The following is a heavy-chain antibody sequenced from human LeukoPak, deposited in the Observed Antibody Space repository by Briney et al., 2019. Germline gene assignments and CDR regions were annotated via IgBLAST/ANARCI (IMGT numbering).Heavy chain of an antibody. V-gene: IGHV3-21*01. Sequence: GGSLKLSCAASGFPFSSHTMNWVRQAPGKGLEWVSSIGGTNGYSFYAHSLKGRFTISRDNAKNSLSLLINNLRAEDTAVYYCTRDQPFSSFDHWGQGILVTVSS. J-gene: IGHJ4*02. CDR3: TRDQPFSSFDH. D-gene: IGHD6-13*01. CDR1: GFPFSSHT. CDR2: IGGTNGYS.